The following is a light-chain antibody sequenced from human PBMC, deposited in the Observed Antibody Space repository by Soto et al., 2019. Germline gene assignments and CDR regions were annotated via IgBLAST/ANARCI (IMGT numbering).Light chain of an antibody. Sequence: DIVLTQSPDSLAVSLGERATINCKSSQSVLYSSNNKNYLAWYQQKPGQPPKLLIYWASTRESGVPDRFSGSGSGTDFTLTISSLQAEDVALYYCQQYYTTLHSFGQGTKLEIK. CDR3: QQYYTTLHS. V-gene: IGKV4-1*01. CDR1: QSVLYSSNNKNY. CDR2: WAS. J-gene: IGKJ2*01.